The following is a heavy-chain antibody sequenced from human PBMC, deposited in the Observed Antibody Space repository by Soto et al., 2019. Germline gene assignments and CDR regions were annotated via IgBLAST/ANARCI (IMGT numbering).Heavy chain of an antibody. CDR2: IVPSLDTT. D-gene: IGHD3-16*02. Sequence: QVHLVQSGTEVKKPGSSVKVSCKASGGTFSSSGFSWVRQAPGQGLEWMGMIVPSLDTTNYAQKFQARATIAADEVTSTAYMELRSLRSAGTAVYYCARWPQPRYTADPYAVDVWGQGTRVIVSS. CDR1: GGTFSSSG. V-gene: IGHV1-69*11. J-gene: IGHJ6*02. CDR3: ARWPQPRYTADPYAVDV.